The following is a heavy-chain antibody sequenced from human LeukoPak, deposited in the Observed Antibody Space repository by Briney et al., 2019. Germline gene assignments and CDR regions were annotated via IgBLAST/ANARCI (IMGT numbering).Heavy chain of an antibody. J-gene: IGHJ4*02. V-gene: IGHV4-38-2*02. CDR3: AGEGVTMVRGAHDY. CDR2: IYHSGST. D-gene: IGHD3-10*01. CDR1: GYSISSGYY. Sequence: SETLSLTCTVSGYSISSGYYWGWIRQPPGKGLEWIGSIYHSGSTYYNPSLKSRVTISVDTSKNQFSQKLSSVTAADTAVYYCAGEGVTMVRGAHDYWGQGTLVTVSS.